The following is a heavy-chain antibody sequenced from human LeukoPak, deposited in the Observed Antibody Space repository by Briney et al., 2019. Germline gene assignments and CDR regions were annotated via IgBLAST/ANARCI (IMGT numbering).Heavy chain of an antibody. Sequence: GGSLRLSCAASGFTFSSYAMSWVRQAPGEGLEWVSVISGSGRTTFYADSVKGRFTISRDNSKNTLYLQMNSLRAEDTAVYYCARTSRVPAAKVGGFDYWGQGTLVTVSS. D-gene: IGHD2-2*01. J-gene: IGHJ4*02. CDR3: ARTSRVPAAKVGGFDY. V-gene: IGHV3-23*01. CDR1: GFTFSSYA. CDR2: ISGSGRTT.